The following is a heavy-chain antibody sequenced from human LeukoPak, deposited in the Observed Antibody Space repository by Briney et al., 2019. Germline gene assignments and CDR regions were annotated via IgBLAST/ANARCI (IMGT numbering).Heavy chain of an antibody. D-gene: IGHD2-2*01. CDR2: IRDGGGGT. CDR3: AKDLEYQVLWGYFDS. J-gene: IGHJ4*02. V-gene: IGHV3-23*01. Sequence: GGSLRLSCAASGITFINYAMSWVRQPPGKGLEWVSSIRDGGGGTYYADSVKGRFTISRDNSKNALYLQMNSLRAEDTAVYFCAKDLEYQVLWGYFDSWGQGTLVTVSS. CDR1: GITFINYA.